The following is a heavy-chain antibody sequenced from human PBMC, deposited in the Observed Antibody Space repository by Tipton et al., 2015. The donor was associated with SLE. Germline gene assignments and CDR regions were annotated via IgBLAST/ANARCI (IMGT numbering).Heavy chain of an antibody. CDR2: INYNGDT. CDR3: ARDSFQHYYDLAFDI. J-gene: IGHJ3*02. Sequence: TLSLTCTVSGGSFNTYYWTWIRQAPGKGLEWIGYINYNGDTNYNPSLRSRVTMSVDPSKNQFSLRLSSVTAADTAVYYCARDSFQHYYDLAFDIWGQGTMVTVSS. D-gene: IGHD3-22*01. V-gene: IGHV4-59*01. CDR1: GGSFNTYY.